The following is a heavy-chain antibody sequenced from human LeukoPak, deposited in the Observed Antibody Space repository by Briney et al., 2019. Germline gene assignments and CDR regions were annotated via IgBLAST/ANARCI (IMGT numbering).Heavy chain of an antibody. D-gene: IGHD3-10*01. V-gene: IGHV1-24*01. CDR3: TTREIVVEPAQTSMVRGVLWRSDF. Sequence: ASVKVSCKVSGDTLTELSMHWVRQAPGKGLEWMGGFDPKEGERVYAQNFQGRFTMTEDTTSGTAYMELNSLRSEDTAVYYCTTREIVVEPAQTSMVRGVLWRSDFWGHGTLVTVSS. J-gene: IGHJ4*01. CDR1: GDTLTELS. CDR2: FDPKEGER.